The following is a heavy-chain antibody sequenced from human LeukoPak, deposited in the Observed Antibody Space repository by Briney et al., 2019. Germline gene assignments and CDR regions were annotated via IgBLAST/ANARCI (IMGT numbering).Heavy chain of an antibody. CDR1: GGSISSYY. CDR2: IYYSGST. V-gene: IGHV4-59*08. CDR3: ARSSYYYDSFDS. D-gene: IGHD3-22*01. Sequence: PSETLSLTCTVSGGSISSYYWPWIRQPPGKGLEWIGYIYYSGSTDYNPSLKSRVTISVDTSKNQFSLYLSSVTAADTAHYYCARSSYYYDSFDSWGQGTLVTVSS. J-gene: IGHJ4*02.